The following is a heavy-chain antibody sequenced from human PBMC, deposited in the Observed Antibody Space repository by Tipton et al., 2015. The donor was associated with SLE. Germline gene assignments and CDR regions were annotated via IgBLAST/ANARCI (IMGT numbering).Heavy chain of an antibody. D-gene: IGHD2-2*03. Sequence: TLSLTCAVSGYSISSGYYWGWIRQPPGKGLEWIGSIYHSGSTSYNPSLKSRVTISVDTSKNQFSLKLSSVTAADTAVYYCAREGMDSAFDIWGQGTMVTVSS. CDR1: GYSISSGYY. CDR3: AREGMDSAFDI. J-gene: IGHJ3*02. V-gene: IGHV4-38-2*02. CDR2: IYHSGST.